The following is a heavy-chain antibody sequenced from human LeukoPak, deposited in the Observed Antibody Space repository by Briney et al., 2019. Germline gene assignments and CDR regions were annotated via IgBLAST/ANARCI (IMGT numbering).Heavy chain of an antibody. CDR1: GFTFSSYA. D-gene: IGHD3-22*01. CDR2: ISGSGGST. V-gene: IGHV3-23*01. CDR3: AKDPGGLAMIVVNDDY. Sequence: PGRSLRLSCAASGFTFSSYAMSWVRQAPGKGLEWVSAISGSGGSTYYADSVKGRFTISRDNSKNTLYLQMNSLRAEDTAVYYCAKDPGGLAMIVVNDDYWGQGTLVTVSS. J-gene: IGHJ4*02.